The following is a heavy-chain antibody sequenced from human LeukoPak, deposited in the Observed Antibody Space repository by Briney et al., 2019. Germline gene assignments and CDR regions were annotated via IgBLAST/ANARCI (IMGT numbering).Heavy chain of an antibody. Sequence: ASVKVSCKASGGTFSSYAISWVRQAPGQGLEWMGGIIPIFGTANYAQKFQGRVTITTDESTSTAYMELSSLRSEDTAVYYCAKSVTTNYYYYMDVWGKGTTVTVSS. D-gene: IGHD4-11*01. CDR1: GGTFSSYA. V-gene: IGHV1-69*05. CDR3: AKSVTTNYYYYMDV. CDR2: IIPIFGTA. J-gene: IGHJ6*03.